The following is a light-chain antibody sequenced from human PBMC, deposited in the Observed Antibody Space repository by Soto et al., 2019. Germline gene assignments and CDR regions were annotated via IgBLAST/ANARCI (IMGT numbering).Light chain of an antibody. V-gene: IGLV2-14*01. CDR1: SSDVGGYNY. J-gene: IGLJ3*02. CDR2: EVT. Sequence: QSALTQPASVSGSPGQSITISCTGTSSDVGGYNYVSWYQQHPGKAPTVMIYEVTNRPSGVSNRFSGSKSGNTASLTISGLQAEDEADYYCSSYTSSTTRVFGGGTQLTVL. CDR3: SSYTSSTTRV.